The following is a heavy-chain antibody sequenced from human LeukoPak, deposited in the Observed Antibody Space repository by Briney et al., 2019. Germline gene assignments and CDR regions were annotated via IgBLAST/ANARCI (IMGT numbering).Heavy chain of an antibody. J-gene: IGHJ4*02. CDR2: ISSSSSYI. Sequence: GGSLSLSCAPSGFTFSSYSMNWVRQAPGKGLEWVSSISSSSSYIYYADSVKGRFTISRDNAKNSLYLQMNSLRAEDTAVYYCARDLDSSGSLDYWGQGTLVTVSS. CDR3: ARDLDSSGSLDY. D-gene: IGHD1-26*01. V-gene: IGHV3-21*01. CDR1: GFTFSSYS.